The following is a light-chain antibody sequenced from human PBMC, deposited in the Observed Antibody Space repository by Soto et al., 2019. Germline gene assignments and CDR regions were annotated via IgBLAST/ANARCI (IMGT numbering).Light chain of an antibody. V-gene: IGLV4-69*01. Sequence: QSVLTQSPSASASLGASVKLTCTLSSGHSSYAIAWHQQQPEKGPRYLMKLNSDGSHSKGDGIPDRFSGSSSGAERYLTISSLQSDYEAAYYCQTWGSGIHVVFGGGTKLTVL. CDR3: QTWGSGIHVV. J-gene: IGLJ2*01. CDR2: LNSDGSH. CDR1: SGHSSYA.